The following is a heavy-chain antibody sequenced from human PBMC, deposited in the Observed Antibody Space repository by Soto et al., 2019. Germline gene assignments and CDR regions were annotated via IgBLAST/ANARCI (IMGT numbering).Heavy chain of an antibody. CDR1: GFSLSTTGMR. V-gene: IGHV2-70*04. Sequence: SGPTLVNPTQTLTLTGTFSGFSLSTTGMRVRSIRQPPGKALEWLARIDCDDDKFYSTSLKTRLTISKDTSKNQVVLTMINMDPVDTATYYCARSLYGGNYYFDYWGQGTLVTVSS. CDR3: ARSLYGGNYYFDY. D-gene: IGHD2-21*02. CDR2: IDCDDDK. J-gene: IGHJ4*02.